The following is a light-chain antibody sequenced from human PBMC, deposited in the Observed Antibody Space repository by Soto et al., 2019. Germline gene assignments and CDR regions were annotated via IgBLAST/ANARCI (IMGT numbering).Light chain of an antibody. CDR2: EVT. J-gene: IGLJ1*01. CDR1: SSDVGGYNY. Sequence: QSALTQPASVSGSPGQSITISCTGTSSDVGGYNYVSWYQHHPGKAPKLMIYEVTYRPSGVSDRFSGSKSGNTASLTISGLQAEDEADYYCCSYAGSYTFYVFGTGTKLTVL. V-gene: IGLV2-14*01. CDR3: CSYAGSYTFYV.